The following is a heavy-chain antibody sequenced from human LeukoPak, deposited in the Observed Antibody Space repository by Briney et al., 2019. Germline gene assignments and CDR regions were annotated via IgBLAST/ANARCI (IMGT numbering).Heavy chain of an antibody. D-gene: IGHD1-26*01. CDR3: TTRGSYRAFDI. CDR1: GFTFSNAW. J-gene: IGHJ3*02. V-gene: IGHV3-15*01. Sequence: GGSLRLSCAASGFTFSNAWMSWVRQAPGKGLEWVGHIKSKTDGGTTDYAAPVKGRFTISRDDSKNTLYLQMNSLKTEDTAVYYCTTRGSYRAFDIWGQGTMVTVSS. CDR2: IKSKTDGGTT.